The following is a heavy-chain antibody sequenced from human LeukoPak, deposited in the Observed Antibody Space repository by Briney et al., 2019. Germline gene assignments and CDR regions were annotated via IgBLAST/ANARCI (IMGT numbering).Heavy chain of an antibody. CDR2: IIPMFGFA. V-gene: IGHV1-69*13. Sequence: GASVKVSCKVSGATFSTYSISWVRQAPGQGLEWMGEIIPMFGFAKYAQKFQGRVTITADESTSTAYMEMSTLMFGDTAVYFCESTNVASPGNPWGQGTLVTVSS. CDR3: ESTNVASPGNP. CDR1: GATFSTYS. J-gene: IGHJ5*02. D-gene: IGHD6-13*01.